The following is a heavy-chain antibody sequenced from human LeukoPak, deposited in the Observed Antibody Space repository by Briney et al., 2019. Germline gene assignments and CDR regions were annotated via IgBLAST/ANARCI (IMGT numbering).Heavy chain of an antibody. Sequence: GASVKVSCKASGYTFTGYYMHWVRQAPGQGLEWMGWINPNSGGTNYAQKFQGRVTMTRDTSISTAYMELSRLRSGDTAVYYCARMDIVATITLDYWGQGTLVTVSS. CDR3: ARMDIVATITLDY. D-gene: IGHD5-12*01. CDR2: INPNSGGT. V-gene: IGHV1-2*02. CDR1: GYTFTGYY. J-gene: IGHJ4*02.